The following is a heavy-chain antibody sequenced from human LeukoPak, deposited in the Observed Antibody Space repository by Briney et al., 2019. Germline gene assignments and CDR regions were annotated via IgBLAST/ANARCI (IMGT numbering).Heavy chain of an antibody. CDR3: AREDSGYDDY. CDR2: INPNTGGT. Sequence: ASVKVSCKASGYTFTGYYIHWVRQAPGQGLEWMGWINPNTGGTNYAQKFQGRVTMTRDTSISTAYMELSRLRSDDTAVYYCAREDSGYDDYWGQGTLVTVSS. CDR1: GYTFTGYY. V-gene: IGHV1-2*02. J-gene: IGHJ4*02. D-gene: IGHD5-12*01.